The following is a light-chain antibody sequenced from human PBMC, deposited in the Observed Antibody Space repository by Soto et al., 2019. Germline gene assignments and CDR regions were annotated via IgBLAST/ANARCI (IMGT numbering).Light chain of an antibody. V-gene: IGLV2-8*01. Sequence: QSALTQPPSASGSPGQSITISCTGTSSDVGGYNYVSWYQQYPGKAPKLMIYEVSKRPSGVPDRFSGSKSGKTASLTVSGLQAEDEADYYCSSYGGSNTVVFGGGTKVTVL. CDR1: SSDVGGYNY. CDR3: SSYGGSNTVV. J-gene: IGLJ2*01. CDR2: EVS.